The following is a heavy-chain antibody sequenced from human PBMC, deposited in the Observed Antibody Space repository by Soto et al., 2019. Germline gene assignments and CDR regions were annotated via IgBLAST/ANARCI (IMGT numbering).Heavy chain of an antibody. CDR2: IYYSGST. J-gene: IGHJ4*02. D-gene: IGHD3-22*01. Sequence: ASETPSLTRTFSGGSINSGGFYWGWIRPHPGKGLEWIGYIYYSGSTYYNPSLKSRVTISVDTSKNQFSLKLSSVTAADTAVYYCARANYYYDSSGYLNFDYWGQGTLVTVSS. CDR3: ARANYYYDSSGYLNFDY. CDR1: GGSINSGGFY. V-gene: IGHV4-31*03.